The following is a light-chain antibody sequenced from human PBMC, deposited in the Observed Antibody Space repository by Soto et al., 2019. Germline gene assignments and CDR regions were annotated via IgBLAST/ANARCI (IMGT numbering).Light chain of an antibody. Sequence: EIVLTQSPATLSLSPGERATLSCRASQSVNIYLAWYQQKPGQAPRLLIYDASNRAPGIPARFSGSGSGTDVPLTISSLEPEDFAVYYCHQRATWPLYPFGQGNKLEIK. CDR2: DAS. CDR1: QSVNIY. J-gene: IGKJ2*01. CDR3: HQRATWPLYP. V-gene: IGKV3-11*01.